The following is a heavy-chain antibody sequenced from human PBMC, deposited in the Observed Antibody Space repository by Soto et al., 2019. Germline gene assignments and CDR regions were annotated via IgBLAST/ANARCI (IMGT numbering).Heavy chain of an antibody. CDR1: GFTFSSYA. D-gene: IGHD6-19*01. CDR2: ISGSGGTT. Sequence: GGSLRLSCAASGFTFSSYAMSWVRQAPGKGLEWVSSISGSGGTTHYTDSVKGRLTISRDNSKNTVYLQMNSLRAEDTAEYYCAKEDTSSGSLDYWGQGALVTVSS. CDR3: AKEDTSSGSLDY. J-gene: IGHJ4*02. V-gene: IGHV3-23*01.